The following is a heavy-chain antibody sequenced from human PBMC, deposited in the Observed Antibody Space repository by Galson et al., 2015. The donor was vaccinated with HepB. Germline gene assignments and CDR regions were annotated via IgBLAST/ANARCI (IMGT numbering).Heavy chain of an antibody. CDR1: GYSFTSYW. D-gene: IGHD2-15*01. CDR2: IYPGDSDT. CDR3: ARKQDCVMVVACTHLKCFDF. J-gene: IGHJ4*03. V-gene: IGHV5-51*03. Sequence: QSGAEVKKPGESLKISCKGSGYSFTSYWIGWVRQMPGKGLEWMGIIYPGDSDTRYSPSFQGQVTISADKSISTAYLQWSSLKASDTAMYSCARKQDCVMVVACTHLKCFDFWGQGTMVTVSS.